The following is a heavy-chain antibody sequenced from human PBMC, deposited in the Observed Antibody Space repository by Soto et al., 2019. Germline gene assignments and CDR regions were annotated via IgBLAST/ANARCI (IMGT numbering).Heavy chain of an antibody. V-gene: IGHV3-23*01. Sequence: EVQLLESGGGLVQPGGSLRLSCAASGFTFSSYAMSWVRQAPGKGLEWVSAISGSGGSTYYADSVKGRFTISRDNSKNTLYLQINSLRDEDPDVYYCAKEGVVVAATYYDYYGMDVWGQGSTVTVS. D-gene: IGHD2-15*01. CDR2: ISGSGGST. CDR3: AKEGVVVAATYYDYYGMDV. CDR1: GFTFSSYA. J-gene: IGHJ6*02.